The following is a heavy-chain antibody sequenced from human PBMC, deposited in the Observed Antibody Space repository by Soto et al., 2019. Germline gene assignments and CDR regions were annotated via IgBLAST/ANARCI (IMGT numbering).Heavy chain of an antibody. Sequence: QVQLQESGPGLMKPSGTLSLTCTVSSGSITSSNWWSWVRQPPGKGLEWIGEVSHSGYSHPISSLKGRLTISIDKSRNQFSLRLTSVTAADTAVYYCAINRYDGYDFDNWGQGTLVAVSS. CDR2: VSHSGYS. CDR3: AINRYDGYDFDN. D-gene: IGHD5-12*01. J-gene: IGHJ4*02. V-gene: IGHV4-4*02. CDR1: SGSITSSNW.